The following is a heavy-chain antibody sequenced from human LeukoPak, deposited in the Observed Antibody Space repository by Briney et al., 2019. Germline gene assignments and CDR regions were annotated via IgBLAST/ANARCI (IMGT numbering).Heavy chain of an antibody. D-gene: IGHD6-13*01. CDR3: ASGGIAAHGYFDY. V-gene: IGHV4-39*01. CDR2: IYYSGST. J-gene: IGHJ4*02. Sequence: PSETLSLTCTVSGGSISSSSYYWGWIRQPPGKGLEWIGSIYYSGSTYYNPSLKSRVTISVDTSKNQFSLKLSSVTAADTAVYYCASGGIAAHGYFDYWGQGTLVTVSS. CDR1: GGSISSSSYY.